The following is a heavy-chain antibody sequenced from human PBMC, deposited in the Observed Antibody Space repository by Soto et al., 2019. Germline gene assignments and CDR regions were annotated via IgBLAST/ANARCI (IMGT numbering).Heavy chain of an antibody. J-gene: IGHJ4*02. Sequence: ASVKVSCKASGGTFSSYAISWFRQAPGQGLEWMGGIIPIFGTAKYAQKFQGRVTITADKSTSTAYMELSSLRSEDTAVYYCARAAYRWELPYYFDYWGQGTLVTVSS. CDR2: IIPIFGTA. CDR1: GGTFSSYA. D-gene: IGHD1-26*01. V-gene: IGHV1-69*06. CDR3: ARAAYRWELPYYFDY.